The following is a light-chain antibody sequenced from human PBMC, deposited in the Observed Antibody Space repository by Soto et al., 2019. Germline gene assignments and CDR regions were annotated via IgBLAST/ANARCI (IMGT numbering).Light chain of an antibody. CDR1: QNINSW. J-gene: IGKJ1*01. CDR2: DAS. CDR3: QQFHSFSRT. V-gene: IGKV1-5*01. Sequence: IQMTQSPSTLSASVGDRVTITCRASQNINSWLAWYQQKPGKAPNLLIYDASTLESGVPSRFSGSGSGTEFTLTISSLQPEDFATYYCQQFHSFSRTFGQGTKVDI.